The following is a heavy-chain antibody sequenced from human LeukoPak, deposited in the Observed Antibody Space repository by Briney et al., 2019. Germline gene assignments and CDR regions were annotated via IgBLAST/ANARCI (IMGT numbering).Heavy chain of an antibody. J-gene: IGHJ5*02. Sequence: SETLSLTCAVNGGTFSGYYWSWIRQPPGKGLEWIGEINHSGSTNYNPSLKSRVTISVDTSKNQFSLKLSSVTAADTAVYYCARGERDVVVPAAGGGFDPWGQGTLVTVSS. V-gene: IGHV4-34*01. CDR2: INHSGST. D-gene: IGHD2-2*01. CDR1: GGTFSGYY. CDR3: ARGERDVVVPAAGGGFDP.